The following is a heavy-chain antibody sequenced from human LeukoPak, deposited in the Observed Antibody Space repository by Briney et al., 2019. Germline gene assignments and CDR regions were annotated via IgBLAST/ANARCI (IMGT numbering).Heavy chain of an antibody. Sequence: PGGSLRLSCAASGFTFNSNWMNWVRQAPGKGLEWVANINQDGSEKYYVDSVKGRFTVSRDNAKISLYLQMNSLRAEDTAIYYCARAFYSSADYWGQGTLVAVSS. CDR3: ARAFYSSADY. V-gene: IGHV3-7*01. CDR1: GFTFNSNW. J-gene: IGHJ4*02. CDR2: INQDGSEK. D-gene: IGHD6-25*01.